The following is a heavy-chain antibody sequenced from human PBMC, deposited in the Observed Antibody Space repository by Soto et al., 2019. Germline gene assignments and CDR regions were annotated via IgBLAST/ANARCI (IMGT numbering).Heavy chain of an antibody. CDR3: AREKPSYGMDV. V-gene: IGHV1-8*01. CDR2: MNPKSGNT. Sequence: QVQLVQSGAEVKKPGASVKVSCKASGYTFTSYDINWVRQATGQGLEWMGWMNPKSGNTGYAQKLQGRVTMPTNTSISTVYRELSSLISADTAVYYCAREKPSYGMDVWGQVTTVTVSS. CDR1: GYTFTSYD. J-gene: IGHJ6*02.